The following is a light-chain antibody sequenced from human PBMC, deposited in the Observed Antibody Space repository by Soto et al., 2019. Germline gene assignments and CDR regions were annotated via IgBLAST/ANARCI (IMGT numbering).Light chain of an antibody. J-gene: IGKJ1*01. CDR3: QQHYTYPWT. Sequence: DTQITLSPSTLSASLGPRVSLTGQATQTISNWLAWYQQKPWEAPKLLIYDASTLESGVPSRFSGSGSETQFTLTISSLQSEDFATYYCQQHYTYPWTFGQGTKVDIK. CDR1: QTISNW. V-gene: IGKV1-5*01. CDR2: DAS.